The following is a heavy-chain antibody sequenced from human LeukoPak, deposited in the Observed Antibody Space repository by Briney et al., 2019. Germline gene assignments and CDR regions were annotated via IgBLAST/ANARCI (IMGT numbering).Heavy chain of an antibody. D-gene: IGHD4-23*01. V-gene: IGHV3-30*18. CDR1: GFTFSSYG. J-gene: IGHJ6*02. Sequence: PGGSLRLSCAASGFTFSSYGMHWVRQAPGKGLEWVAVISYDGSNKYYADSVKGRFTISRDNSKNTLYLQMNSLRAEDTAVYYCAKDKATAVTSYYYYGMDVWGQGTTVTVSS. CDR3: AKDKATAVTSYYYYGMDV. CDR2: ISYDGSNK.